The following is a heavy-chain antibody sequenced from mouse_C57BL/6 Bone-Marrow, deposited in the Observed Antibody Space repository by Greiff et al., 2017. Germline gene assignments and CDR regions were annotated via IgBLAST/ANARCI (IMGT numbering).Heavy chain of an antibody. CDR1: GFTFSDYY. CDR3: ARRIYYYGSSLYYAMDY. Sequence: EVKVVESGGGLVQPGGSLKLSCAASGFTFSDYYMYWVRQTPEKRLEWVAYISNGGGSTYYPDTVKGRFTISRDNAKNTLYLQMSRLKSEDTAMYYCARRIYYYGSSLYYAMDYWGQGTSVTVSS. D-gene: IGHD1-1*01. V-gene: IGHV5-12*01. J-gene: IGHJ4*01. CDR2: ISNGGGST.